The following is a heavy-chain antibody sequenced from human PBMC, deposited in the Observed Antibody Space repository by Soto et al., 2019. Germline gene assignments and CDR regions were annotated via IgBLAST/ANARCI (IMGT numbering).Heavy chain of an antibody. D-gene: IGHD3-16*01. J-gene: IGHJ3*01. Sequence: EVQLLQSGGGVVQPGGSLRLSCAASDSTIRRYAMSWVRQAPGKGLEWVSGITGNSARIYYADSVRGRFTISRDNSKNTLYLQMDTLSAEDTAIYYCAKNGDFDYDAFDVWGQGTVVTVSS. V-gene: IGHV3-23*01. CDR1: DSTIRRYA. CDR2: ITGNSARI. CDR3: AKNGDFDYDAFDV.